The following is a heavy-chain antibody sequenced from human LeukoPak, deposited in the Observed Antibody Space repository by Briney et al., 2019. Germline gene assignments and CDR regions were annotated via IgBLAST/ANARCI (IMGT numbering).Heavy chain of an antibody. CDR3: ARSAIAVASYNWFDP. J-gene: IGHJ5*02. CDR2: ISAYSGNT. Sequence: ASVKVSCKASGYIFTSYGISWVRQAPGQGLEWMGWISAYSGNTNYAQKLQGRVTMTTDTSTSTAYMELRSLRSDDTAVYYCARSAIAVASYNWFDPWGQGTLVTVSA. V-gene: IGHV1-18*01. D-gene: IGHD6-19*01. CDR1: GYIFTSYG.